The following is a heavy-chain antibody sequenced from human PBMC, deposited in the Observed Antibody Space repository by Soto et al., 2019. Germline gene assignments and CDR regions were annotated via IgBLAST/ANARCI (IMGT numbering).Heavy chain of an antibody. CDR3: AKLGGSGSNYAFEI. V-gene: IGHV3-9*01. D-gene: IGHD1-26*01. Sequence: PGGSLRLSCAASGFIFDDYTMHWVRQAPGKGLEWVSGISWNSGSIGYADPVKGRFTISRDNAKNSLYLQMNSLRAEDTALYYCAKLGGSGSNYAFEIWGQGTMVTVSS. CDR1: GFIFDDYT. J-gene: IGHJ3*02. CDR2: ISWNSGSI.